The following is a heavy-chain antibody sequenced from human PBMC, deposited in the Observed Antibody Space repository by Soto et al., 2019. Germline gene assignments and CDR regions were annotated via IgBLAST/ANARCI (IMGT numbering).Heavy chain of an antibody. CDR3: AGGSIPSRGVFGY. CDR1: GGPFTDNF. D-gene: IGHD2-21*01. J-gene: IGHJ4*02. CDR2: INRRGGS. Sequence: SETLSLTCAVYGGPFTDNFWTWIRQPPGKGLEWIAEINRRGGSDYNPSLKSRVTISVDRSNNQFSLTLNSVTAADTAVYYCAGGSIPSRGVFGYWSEGTQVTVSS. V-gene: IGHV4-34*01.